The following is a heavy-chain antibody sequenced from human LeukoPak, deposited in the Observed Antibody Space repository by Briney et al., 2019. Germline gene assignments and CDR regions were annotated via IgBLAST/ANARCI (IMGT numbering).Heavy chain of an antibody. J-gene: IGHJ2*01. V-gene: IGHV4-31*03. D-gene: IGHD3-10*01. CDR1: GGSISSGGYY. Sequence: PSETLSLTCTVSGGSISSGGYYWSWIRQHPGKGLEWIGYIYYSGSTYYNPSLKSRVTISVDTSKNQFSLKLSSVTAADTAVYYCARAPVLLWFGEFGYFDLWGRGTLVTVSS. CDR2: IYYSGST. CDR3: ARAPVLLWFGEFGYFDL.